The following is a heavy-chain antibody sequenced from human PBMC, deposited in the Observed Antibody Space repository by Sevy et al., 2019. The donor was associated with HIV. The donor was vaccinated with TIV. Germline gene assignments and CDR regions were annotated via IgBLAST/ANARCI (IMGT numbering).Heavy chain of an antibody. CDR3: ARESASGTPGGVYYYYYNMDV. V-gene: IGHV3-7*01. CDR2: INPGGTEE. CDR1: GFTFSNSW. J-gene: IGHJ6*02. Sequence: GGSLRLSCVASGFTFSNSWMNWVRQAPGKGLEWVANINPGGTEEFYVDSVKGRFIISRDNAKNSLFLQMNSLRAEDTAVYYCARESASGTPGGVYYYYYNMDVWGQGTTVTVSS. D-gene: IGHD6-13*01.